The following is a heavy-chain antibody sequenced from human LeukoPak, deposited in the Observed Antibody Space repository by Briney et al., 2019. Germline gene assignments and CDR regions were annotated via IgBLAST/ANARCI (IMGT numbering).Heavy chain of an antibody. V-gene: IGHV4-59*01. D-gene: IGHD3-22*01. CDR3: ARAMSDSSGFDY. CDR2: IYYSGST. Sequence: SETLSLTCTVSGGSISSYYWSWIRQPPGKGLEWIGYIYYSGSTNYNPSLESRVTISVDTSKNQFSLKLSSVTAADTAVYYCARAMSDSSGFDYWGQGTLVTVSS. J-gene: IGHJ4*02. CDR1: GGSISSYY.